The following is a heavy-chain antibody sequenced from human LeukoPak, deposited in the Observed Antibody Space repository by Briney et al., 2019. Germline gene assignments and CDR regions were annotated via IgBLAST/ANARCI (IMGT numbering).Heavy chain of an antibody. CDR2: INPNSGGT. CDR1: GPTFTGYY. J-gene: IGHJ4*02. D-gene: IGHD3-22*01. CDR3: ARYYYDSSGYYGIDY. V-gene: IGHV1-2*02. Sequence: ASVKVSCKASGPTFTGYYIHWVRQAPGQGLEWMGWINPNSGGTNYAQKFQGRVTMTRDTSISTAYMELSRLRSDDTAVYYCARYYYDSSGYYGIDYWGQGTLVTVSS.